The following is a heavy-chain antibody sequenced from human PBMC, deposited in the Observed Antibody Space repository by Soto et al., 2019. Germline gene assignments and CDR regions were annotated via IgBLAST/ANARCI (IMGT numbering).Heavy chain of an antibody. CDR3: AHRPGYDILTGFYY. Sequence: QITLKESGPTLVKPTQTLTLTCTFSGFSLSTSGVGVGWIRQPPGKALDWLALIYLDDDKRYSPSLKSRLTITKDPSKNQVVLTMPHMDHVDTATYYCAHRPGYDILTGFYYWGQGTLVTVSS. CDR1: GFSLSTSGVG. V-gene: IGHV2-5*02. D-gene: IGHD3-9*01. J-gene: IGHJ4*02. CDR2: IYLDDDK.